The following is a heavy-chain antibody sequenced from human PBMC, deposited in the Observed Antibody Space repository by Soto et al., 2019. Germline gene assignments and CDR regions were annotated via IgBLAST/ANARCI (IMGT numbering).Heavy chain of an antibody. V-gene: IGHV4-30-4*01. CDR1: GGSISNDNYY. CDR3: ARTAPPAPFYDASADFER. Sequence: SETLSLTCTVSGGSISNDNYYWSWIRQSPGKGLEWIAYIYYSGSTYYNPSLKSRLTISVDPSKNQFSLKLSSVTAADTAVYHCARTAPPAPFYDASADFERWGKGNLVTVSS. CDR2: IYYSGST. J-gene: IGHJ5*02. D-gene: IGHD3-22*01.